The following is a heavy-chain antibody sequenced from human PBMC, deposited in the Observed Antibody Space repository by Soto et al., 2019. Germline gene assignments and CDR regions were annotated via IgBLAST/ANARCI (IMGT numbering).Heavy chain of an antibody. CDR2: IYYSGST. CDR3: AGDGSSIAARFNWFEP. CDR1: GGSISSYY. D-gene: IGHD6-6*01. V-gene: IGHV4-59*01. J-gene: IGHJ5*02. Sequence: SETLSLTCTVSGGSISSYYWSWIRQPPGKGLEWIGYIYYSGSTNYNPYLKSRVTISVDTSKNQFSLKLSSVTAADTAVYYCAGDGSSIAARFNWFEPWGQGTLVTVS.